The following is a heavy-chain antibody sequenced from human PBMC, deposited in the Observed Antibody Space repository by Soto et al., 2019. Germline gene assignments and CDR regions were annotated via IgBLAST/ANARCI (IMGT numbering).Heavy chain of an antibody. Sequence: SETLSLTCTVSGGSISSYYWSWIRQPPGKGLEWIGYIYYSGSTNYNPSLKSRVTISVDTSKNQFSLKLSSVTAADTAVYYCARGSDRGWELVRSGAFDIWGQGTMVTVSS. D-gene: IGHD1-26*01. CDR1: GGSISSYY. CDR3: ARGSDRGWELVRSGAFDI. V-gene: IGHV4-59*01. CDR2: IYYSGST. J-gene: IGHJ3*02.